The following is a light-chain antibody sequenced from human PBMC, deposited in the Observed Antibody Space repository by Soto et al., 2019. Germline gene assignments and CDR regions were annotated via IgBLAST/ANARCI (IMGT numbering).Light chain of an antibody. CDR1: SSDIGSNS. CDR3: ATWSDSLKGWL. V-gene: IGLV1-44*01. J-gene: IGLJ3*02. CDR2: AND. Sequence: QSVLTQPPSASRTPGQRVTIPCSGSSSDIGSNSVNWYQQLPGAAPRLLIYANDHRPSGVPDRFSASKSGTSASLAISGVRSEDEAFYYCATWSDSLKGWLFGGGTKVTVL.